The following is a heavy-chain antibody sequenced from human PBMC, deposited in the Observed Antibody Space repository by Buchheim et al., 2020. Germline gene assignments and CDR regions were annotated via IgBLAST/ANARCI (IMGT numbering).Heavy chain of an antibody. J-gene: IGHJ4*02. CDR3: ARDHEMGLPYYFHY. CDR2: INPNSGGT. D-gene: IGHD5-12*01. V-gene: IGHV1-2*02. CDR1: GYTFTGYY. Sequence: QVQLVQSGAEVKKPGASVKVPCKASGYTFTGYYMHWVRQAPGQGLEWMGWINPNSGGTSYAQKFQGRVTMTRDTSISTAYMELSRLRSDDTAVYYCARDHEMGLPYYFHYWGQGTL.